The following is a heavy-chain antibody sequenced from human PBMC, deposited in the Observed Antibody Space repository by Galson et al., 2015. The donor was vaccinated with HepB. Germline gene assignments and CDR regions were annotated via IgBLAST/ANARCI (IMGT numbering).Heavy chain of an antibody. J-gene: IGHJ4*02. CDR2: IIPIFGTA. CDR3: ARSHYYDSSGYYDY. CDR1: GGTFSSYA. V-gene: IGHV1-69*13. Sequence: SVKVSCKASGGTFSSYAISWVRQAPGQGLEWMGGIIPIFGTANYAQKFQGRVTITADESTSTAYMELSSLRSEDTAVYYCARSHYYDSSGYYDYWGQGTLVTVSS. D-gene: IGHD3-22*01.